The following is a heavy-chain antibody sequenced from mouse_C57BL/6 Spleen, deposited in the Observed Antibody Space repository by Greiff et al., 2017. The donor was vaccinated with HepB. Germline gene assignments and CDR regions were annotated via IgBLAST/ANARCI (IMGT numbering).Heavy chain of an antibody. CDR1: GFTFSSYA. Sequence: EVKLMESGGGLVKPGGSLKLSCAASGFTFSSYAMSWVRQTPEQRLEWVATISDGGSYTYYPDNVKGRFTISRDNAKNNLYLQMSQLKSEDTAMYYCARAFYYGNYGFDYWGQGTTLTVSS. CDR3: ARAFYYGNYGFDY. CDR2: ISDGGSYT. D-gene: IGHD2-1*01. V-gene: IGHV5-4*03. J-gene: IGHJ2*01.